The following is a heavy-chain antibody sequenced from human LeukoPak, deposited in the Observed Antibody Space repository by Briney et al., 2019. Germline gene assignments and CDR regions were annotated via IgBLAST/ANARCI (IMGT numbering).Heavy chain of an antibody. CDR1: GYTFTGYY. CDR2: INPNSGGT. Sequence: ASVKVSCKASGYTFTGYYMHWVRQAPGQGLEWMGRINPNSGGTNYAQKFQGRVTMTRDTSISTAYMELSRLRSDDTAVYYCARNIGITGTTNLYYFDYWGQGTLVTVSS. CDR3: ARNIGITGTTNLYYFDY. J-gene: IGHJ4*02. D-gene: IGHD1-7*01. V-gene: IGHV1-2*06.